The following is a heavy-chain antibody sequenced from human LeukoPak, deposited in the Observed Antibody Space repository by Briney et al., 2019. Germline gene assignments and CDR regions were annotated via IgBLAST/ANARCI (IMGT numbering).Heavy chain of an antibody. CDR2: IFGAGTT. V-gene: IGHV3-53*01. CDR1: GFTLSGDY. CDR3: ALQRPLKGV. D-gene: IGHD1-1*01. J-gene: IGHJ6*02. Sequence: GGSLRLSCAASGFTLSGDYMSWVRQAPGKGLEWVSVIFGAGTTYYADSVKGRFTISRDNSKNTLYLQMNSLRAEDTAVYYCALQRPLKGVWGQGTTVTVSS.